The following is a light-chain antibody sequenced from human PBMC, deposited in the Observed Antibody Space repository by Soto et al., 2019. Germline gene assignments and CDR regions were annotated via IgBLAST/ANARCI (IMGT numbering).Light chain of an antibody. V-gene: IGLV2-8*01. CDR2: EVT. J-gene: IGLJ3*02. Sequence: QSVLTQPPSASGSPGQSVTISCTGTSSDVGAYKYVSWYQQYPGKAPKLMIYEVTNRPSGVPDRFSGSKSGNTASLTVSGLQAEDEADSYCTSYVGNDIWVYGGGNQLTVL. CDR1: SSDVGAYKY. CDR3: TSYVGNDIWV.